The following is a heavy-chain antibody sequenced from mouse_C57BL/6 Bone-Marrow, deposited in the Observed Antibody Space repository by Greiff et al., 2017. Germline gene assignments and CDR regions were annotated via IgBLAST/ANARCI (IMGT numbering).Heavy chain of an antibody. CDR2: IYPGDGDT. V-gene: IGHV1-82*01. CDR1: GYAFSSSW. CDR3: GRKVYDGYYGFAY. Sequence: VQLQQSGPELVKPGASVKISCKASGYAFSSSWMNWVKQRPGKGLEWIGRIYPGDGDTNYNGKFKGKATLTADKSSSTAYMQLSSLTSEEYAVDFCGRKVYDGYYGFAYWGQGTLVTVSA. J-gene: IGHJ3*01. D-gene: IGHD2-3*01.